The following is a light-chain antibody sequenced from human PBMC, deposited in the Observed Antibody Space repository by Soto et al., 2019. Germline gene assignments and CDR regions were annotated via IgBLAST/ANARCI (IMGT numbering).Light chain of an antibody. CDR2: AAS. Sequence: DIQMTQSPSSLSASVGDRVTITCRASQSISSYLNWYQQKPGKAPKLLIYAASSLQSGVPSRFRGSGYGTDFTHPISSLQNEDFANYYCQQRYSTPRTFGGGTKVEI. CDR1: QSISSY. V-gene: IGKV1-39*01. J-gene: IGKJ4*01. CDR3: QQRYSTPRT.